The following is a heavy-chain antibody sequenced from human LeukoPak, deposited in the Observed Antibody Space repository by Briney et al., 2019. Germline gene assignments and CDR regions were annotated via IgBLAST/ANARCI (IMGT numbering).Heavy chain of an antibody. D-gene: IGHD2-2*01. CDR1: GFTFSSYW. CDR3: TRGTSVTAGIDI. Sequence: PGGSLRLSCGASGFTFSSYWMHWVRQAPGKGLEWVAHIDSEGTSATYGDPAKGRFTMSRDNAKNTVYLQMNSLRAEDTAVYYCTRGTSVTAGIDIWGQGTLVTVSS. J-gene: IGHJ4*02. CDR2: IDSEGTSA. V-gene: IGHV3-74*01.